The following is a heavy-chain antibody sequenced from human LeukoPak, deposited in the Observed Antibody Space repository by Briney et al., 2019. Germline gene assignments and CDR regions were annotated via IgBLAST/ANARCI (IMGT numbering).Heavy chain of an antibody. CDR1: GYTFTGYC. J-gene: IGHJ4*02. V-gene: IGHV1-2*02. D-gene: IGHD3-10*01. CDR2: INPNSGGT. CDR3: ARDGDFGLPGMVDY. Sequence: ASVKVSCKASGYTFTGYCMRWVRQAPGQGLEWMGWINPNSGGTNYAQKFQGRVTMTRDTSISTAYMELSRLRSDDTAVYYCARDGDFGLPGMVDYWGQGTLVTVSS.